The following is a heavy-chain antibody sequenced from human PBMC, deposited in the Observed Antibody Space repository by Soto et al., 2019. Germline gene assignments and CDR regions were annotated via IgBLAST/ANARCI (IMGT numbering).Heavy chain of an antibody. Sequence: EVQLLESGGGLVPLGGSLRLSCVASGFRIGAYAMNWVRQVPGRGLEWVSSFDGQTETSYADSGRGRFTVSRDNSKNTLYLQMSGLRAEDTAMYYCARDAVTGNGEWDSYDPWGRGTLVTVTS. J-gene: IGHJ5*02. V-gene: IGHV3-23*01. CDR1: GFRIGAYA. D-gene: IGHD6-19*01. CDR3: ARDAVTGNGEWDSYDP. CDR2: FDGQTET.